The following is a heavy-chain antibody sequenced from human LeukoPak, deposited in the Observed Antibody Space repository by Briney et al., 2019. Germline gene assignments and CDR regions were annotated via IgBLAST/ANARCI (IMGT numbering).Heavy chain of an antibody. V-gene: IGHV1-18*01. CDR3: ARHFADDYYDSSATSDALDI. J-gene: IGHJ3*02. Sequence: ASVKVSCKASGYTFTSYGISWLRQAPGQGLEWMGWISAYNGNTNYAQKLQGRVTMTTDTSTSTAYMELRSLRSDDTAVYYCARHFADDYYDSSATSDALDIWGQGTTGTVSS. CDR1: GYTFTSYG. CDR2: ISAYNGNT. D-gene: IGHD3-22*01.